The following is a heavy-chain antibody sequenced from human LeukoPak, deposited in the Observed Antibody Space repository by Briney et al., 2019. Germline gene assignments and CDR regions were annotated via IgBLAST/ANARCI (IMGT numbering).Heavy chain of an antibody. D-gene: IGHD4-17*01. J-gene: IGHJ4*02. CDR1: GGSLSGYY. CDR2: INHNGST. V-gene: IGHV4-34*01. CDR3: RTVTTDFDY. Sequence: KPSETLSLTWAVHGGSLSGYYWGWIPQPPGKGLELIGEINHNGSTNYNPSLKSRLTISVDTPQNHFSLQVSSVTAADTAVHYCRTVTTDFDYWGQGTLVTVSS.